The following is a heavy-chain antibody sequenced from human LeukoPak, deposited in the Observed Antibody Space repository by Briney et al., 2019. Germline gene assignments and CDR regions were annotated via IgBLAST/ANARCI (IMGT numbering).Heavy chain of an antibody. V-gene: IGHV3-21*01. CDR1: GFTFSSYS. CDR3: ARHESIVGATSGSDWFDP. J-gene: IGHJ5*02. D-gene: IGHD1-26*01. Sequence: GGSLRLSCAASGFTFSSYSMNWVRQAPGKGLEWVSSISSSSSYIYYADSVKGRFTISRDHAKSSLYLQMNSLRADDTAVYYCARHESIVGATSGSDWFDPWGQGTLVTVSS. CDR2: ISSSSSYI.